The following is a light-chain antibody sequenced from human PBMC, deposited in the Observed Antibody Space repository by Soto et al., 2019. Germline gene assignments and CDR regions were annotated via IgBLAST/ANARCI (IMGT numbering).Light chain of an antibody. J-gene: IGLJ2*01. Sequence: QAVVPQPPSVSGAPGQRVTISCTGGSSDLGAGYDVHWYQHVPGTAPKLLISGNTNRPSGVPDRFSGSKSGTSASLAITGLQAEDEADYYCQSYDNSLSGSVVFGGGTKVTVL. V-gene: IGLV1-40*01. CDR1: SSDLGAGYD. CDR2: GNT. CDR3: QSYDNSLSGSVV.